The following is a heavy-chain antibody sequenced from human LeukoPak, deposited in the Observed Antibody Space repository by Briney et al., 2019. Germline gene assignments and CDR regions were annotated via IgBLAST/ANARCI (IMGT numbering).Heavy chain of an antibody. CDR3: ARELLGRAVGWDY. V-gene: IGHV3-66*01. CDR1: GFTVSSNF. Sequence: PGGSLRLSCAASGFTVSSNFMSWVRQAPGKGLEWVSVLYSDGKTYYADSVKGRFTISRDTSKNTLYLQMNSLRAEDTAVYYCARELLGRAVGWDYWGQGTLVTVSS. D-gene: IGHD2-8*02. J-gene: IGHJ4*02. CDR2: LYSDGKT.